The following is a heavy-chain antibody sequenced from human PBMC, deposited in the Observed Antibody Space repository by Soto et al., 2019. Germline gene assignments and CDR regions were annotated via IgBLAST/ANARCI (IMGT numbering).Heavy chain of an antibody. CDR1: GGSFSGYY. Sequence: SETLSLTCAVYGGSFSGYYWGWIRQPPGKGLEWIGEINHSGSTNYNPSLKSRVTISVDTSKNQFSLKLSSVTAADTAVYYCARAVTIFGVAYYYYYYMDVWGKGTTVTVSS. D-gene: IGHD3-3*01. V-gene: IGHV4-34*01. CDR2: INHSGST. CDR3: ARAVTIFGVAYYYYYYMDV. J-gene: IGHJ6*03.